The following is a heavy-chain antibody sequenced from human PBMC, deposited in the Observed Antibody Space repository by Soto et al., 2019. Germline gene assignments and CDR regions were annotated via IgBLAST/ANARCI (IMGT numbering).Heavy chain of an antibody. CDR2: IFYSGST. CDR3: ARVGSSGWSPDY. J-gene: IGHJ4*02. V-gene: IGHV4-59*11. Sequence: SETLSLTCTVSGGSMSGHYWIWIRHPPGEGMEWIGYIFYSGSTTYNPSLKSRVTISVDTSKNQFSLRLSSVTAADTAVYYCARVGSSGWSPDYWGQGTLVTVSS. CDR1: GGSMSGHY. D-gene: IGHD6-19*01.